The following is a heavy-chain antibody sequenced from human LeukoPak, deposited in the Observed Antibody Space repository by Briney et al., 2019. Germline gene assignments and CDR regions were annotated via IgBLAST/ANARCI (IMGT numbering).Heavy chain of an antibody. V-gene: IGHV4-61*02. J-gene: IGHJ4*02. D-gene: IGHD2-8*02. CDR1: GGSISSGSFY. CDR2: IYPSGST. Sequence: SETLSLTCTVSGGSISSGSFYWSWIRQPAGKGLEWIGRIYPSGSTNYNPSLKSRVTISVDTSKNHLSLKLRSVTAADTAVYYCARHFYETSGGIDYWGQGTLVTVSS. CDR3: ARHFYETSGGIDY.